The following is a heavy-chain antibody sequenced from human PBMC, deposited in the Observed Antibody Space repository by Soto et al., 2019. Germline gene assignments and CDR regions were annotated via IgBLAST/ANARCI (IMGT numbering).Heavy chain of an antibody. CDR1: GGSIRSYY. Sequence: PSETLSLTCTVSGGSIRSYYWSWVRQPPGKGLEWIGYISYNGNTNYNPSLKSGVTISVDTSKNQVSLKLSSVTAADTAVYYCTRVLTGTYYYDVDVWGKGTTVTVSS. V-gene: IGHV4-59*01. CDR3: TRVLTGTYYYDVDV. D-gene: IGHD1-20*01. CDR2: ISYNGNT. J-gene: IGHJ6*03.